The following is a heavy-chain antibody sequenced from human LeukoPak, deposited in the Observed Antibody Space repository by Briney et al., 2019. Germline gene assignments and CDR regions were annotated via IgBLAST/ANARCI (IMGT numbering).Heavy chain of an antibody. J-gene: IGHJ1*01. CDR2: IKSKTDGGTT. CDR3: TTGPLWFGEPTPFQH. Sequence: GRSLRLSCAASGFTFSNAWMSWVRQAPGKGLEWVGRIKSKTDGGTTDYAAPVKGRFTISRDDSKNTLYLQMNSLKTEDTAVYYCTTGPLWFGEPTPFQHWGQGTLVTVSS. V-gene: IGHV3-15*01. CDR1: GFTFSNAW. D-gene: IGHD3-10*01.